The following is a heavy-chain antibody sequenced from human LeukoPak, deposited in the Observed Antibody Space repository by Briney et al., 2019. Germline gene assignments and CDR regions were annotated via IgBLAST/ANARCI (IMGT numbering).Heavy chain of an antibody. CDR1: GFTFSSYG. CDR3: ARSEHSSSSFDY. J-gene: IGHJ4*02. V-gene: IGHV3-21*01. CDR2: ISSSSTHI. Sequence: GGSLRLSCAASGFTFSSYGMIWVRQAPGKGLEWVSYISSSSTHIYYADSVKGRFTISRDNARNSLYLQMNSLRAEDTAIYYCARSEHSSSSFDYWGQGTLVTVSS. D-gene: IGHD6-6*01.